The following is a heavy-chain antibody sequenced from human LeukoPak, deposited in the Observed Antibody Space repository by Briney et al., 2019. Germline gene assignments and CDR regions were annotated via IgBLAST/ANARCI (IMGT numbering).Heavy chain of an antibody. CDR1: GYSFTSYW. CDR2: IYPGDSDT. J-gene: IGHJ4*02. CDR3: ARQGPSYYDYSDY. Sequence: GESLKISCKGSGYSFTSYWIGWVRQMPGKGLEWMGIIYPGDSDTRYSPSFQGQVTISADKSISTAYLQWSSLKASDAAMYYCARQGPSYYDYSDYWGQGTLVTVSS. D-gene: IGHD3-22*01. V-gene: IGHV5-51*01.